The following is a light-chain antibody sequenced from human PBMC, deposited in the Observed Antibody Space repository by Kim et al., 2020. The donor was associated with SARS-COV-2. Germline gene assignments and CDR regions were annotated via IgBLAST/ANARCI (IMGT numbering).Light chain of an antibody. J-gene: IGKJ4*01. Sequence: FSPGERATLSCRASQSVNNRYLAWYQQKPGQAPRLLIYDASIRATGIPDRFTGSGSGTDFTLTISRLEPEDFAVYYCQQYAISVTFGEGTKVDIK. CDR2: DAS. V-gene: IGKV3-20*01. CDR1: QSVNNRY. CDR3: QQYAISVT.